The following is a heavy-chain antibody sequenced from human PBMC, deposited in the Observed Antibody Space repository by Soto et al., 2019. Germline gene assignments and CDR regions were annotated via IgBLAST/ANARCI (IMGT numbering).Heavy chain of an antibody. CDR3: ARGGYSSSWYWVD. Sequence: EVQLVESGGGLVQPGGSLSLSCAASGFTFTSCWMTWVRQVPGKGLQWVANIKGDGSEKYYVDSVKGRFTISRDDSKNSLYLQMNSLRADDTAVYYCARGGYSSSWYWVDWGQGTLVTVSS. V-gene: IGHV3-7*01. CDR2: IKGDGSEK. CDR1: GFTFTSCW. D-gene: IGHD6-13*01. J-gene: IGHJ4*02.